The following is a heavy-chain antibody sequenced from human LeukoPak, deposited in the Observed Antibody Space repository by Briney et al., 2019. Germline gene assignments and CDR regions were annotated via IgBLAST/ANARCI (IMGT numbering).Heavy chain of an antibody. CDR1: GYTFTSYA. V-gene: IGHV1-3*01. D-gene: IGHD5-12*01. CDR3: ARGSGGYEAFDY. CDR2: INAGNGNT. Sequence: GATVKVSCKASGYTFTSYAMHWVRQAPGQRLEWMGWINAGNGNTKYSQKFQGRVTITRDTSASTAYIELSSLRSEDTAVYYCARGSGGYEAFDYWGQGTLVTVYS. J-gene: IGHJ4*02.